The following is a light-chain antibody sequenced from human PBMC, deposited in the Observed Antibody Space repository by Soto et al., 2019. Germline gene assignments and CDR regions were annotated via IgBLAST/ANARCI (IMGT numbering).Light chain of an antibody. CDR2: SAS. CDR1: QGINDF. Sequence: DIQMTQSPSSLSASVGDRVTITCRASQGINDFLAWFQQKPGEAPKSLIYSASTLHSGVPSKFTGSGSGTDLTLTISSLQPEDFATYFCQQYHSYPITFGQGTRLEIK. V-gene: IGKV1-16*02. CDR3: QQYHSYPIT. J-gene: IGKJ5*01.